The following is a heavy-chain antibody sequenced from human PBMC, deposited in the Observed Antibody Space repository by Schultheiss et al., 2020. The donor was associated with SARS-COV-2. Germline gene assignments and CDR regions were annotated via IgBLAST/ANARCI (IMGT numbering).Heavy chain of an antibody. CDR2: IWSDGSNK. CDR1: GFIFSRYG. D-gene: IGHD2-21*01. V-gene: IGHV3-33*01. J-gene: IGHJ4*02. CDR3: ATGLVVMNELGY. Sequence: SCAASGFIFSRYGMHWVRQAPGKGLEWVAVIWSDGSNKNFADSVKGRFTISRDNSKNTLYLQMNSLRAEDTAVYYCATGLVVMNELGYWGQGTLVTVSS.